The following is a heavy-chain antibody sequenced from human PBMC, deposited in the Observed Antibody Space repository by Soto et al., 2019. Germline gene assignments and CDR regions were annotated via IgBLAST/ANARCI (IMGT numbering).Heavy chain of an antibody. CDR1: GGTFSKDA. CDR3: TRVLGYTFEPGKTRYYAMDV. D-gene: IGHD5-18*01. J-gene: IGHJ6*02. CDR2: LIPVFGSP. Sequence: QVQLVQSGAEVKKPGSSVTVSCKTPGGTFSKDAINWVRQAPGQGLEWMGLLIPVFGSPIYAQKFQGRIRITADASTSTAVMDLSSLRSEDTAVYYCTRVLGYTFEPGKTRYYAMDVWGQGTTVSVSS. V-gene: IGHV1-69*01.